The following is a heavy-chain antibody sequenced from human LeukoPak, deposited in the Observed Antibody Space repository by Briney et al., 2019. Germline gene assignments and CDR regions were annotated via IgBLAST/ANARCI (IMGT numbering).Heavy chain of an antibody. D-gene: IGHD2-21*02. J-gene: IGHJ3*02. Sequence: SETLSLTCTVSGGSISSSSYYWGWIRQPPGKGLEWIGSIYHSGSTYYNPSLKSRVTISVDTSKNQFSLKLSSVTAADTAVYYCASLSRGLLGDAFDIWGQGTMVTVSS. CDR1: GGSISSSSYY. V-gene: IGHV4-39*07. CDR2: IYHSGST. CDR3: ASLSRGLLGDAFDI.